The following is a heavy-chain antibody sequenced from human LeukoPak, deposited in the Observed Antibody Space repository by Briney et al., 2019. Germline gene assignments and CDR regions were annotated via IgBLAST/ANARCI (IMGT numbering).Heavy chain of an antibody. CDR3: ARDSYYDFWSGPHGMDV. CDR1: GGSLSSGDYY. D-gene: IGHD3-3*01. J-gene: IGHJ6*02. V-gene: IGHV4-30-4*01. CDR2: IYYSWST. Sequence: SETLSLTCTVSGGSLSSGDYYWSWIRQPPGKGLEWNGYIYYSWSTCYNPSLKSRVTISVDTSKNQFSLKLRSVTAADTAVYYCARDSYYDFWSGPHGMDVWGQGTTVTVSS.